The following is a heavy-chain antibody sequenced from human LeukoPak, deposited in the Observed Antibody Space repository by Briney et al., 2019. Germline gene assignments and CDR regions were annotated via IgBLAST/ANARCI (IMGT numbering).Heavy chain of an antibody. J-gene: IGHJ4*02. D-gene: IGHD5-24*01. CDR3: ARGIRFRDVWHVRV. Sequence: GGTLRLSCVASGFTFNTYSMHWVRQAPGKGLEWVAVLSFDGDEKHYADSVKGRFTISRDNSQSTLHLEMNNLRHDDTAVYYCARGIRFRDVWHVRVWGQGTLLTVSS. V-gene: IGHV3-30-3*01. CDR2: LSFDGDEK. CDR1: GFTFNTYS.